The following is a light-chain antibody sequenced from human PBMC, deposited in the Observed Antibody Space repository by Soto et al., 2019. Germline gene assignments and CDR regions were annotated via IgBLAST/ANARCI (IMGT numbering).Light chain of an antibody. CDR1: SSDVGGYTY. V-gene: IGLV2-14*01. J-gene: IGLJ1*01. Sequence: QSALTQPASVSGSPGQSITISCIGTSSDVGGYTYVSWYQQHPGKAPELMIYEVSNRPSGVSNRFSGSKSGHTASLTISGLQAEDEADYYCSSYTSSSTPYVFGTGTKLTVL. CDR3: SSYTSSSTPYV. CDR2: EVS.